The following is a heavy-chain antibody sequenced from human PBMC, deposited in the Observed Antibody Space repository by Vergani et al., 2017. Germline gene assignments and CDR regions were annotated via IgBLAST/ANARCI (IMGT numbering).Heavy chain of an antibody. J-gene: IGHJ4*02. D-gene: IGHD3/OR15-3a*01. CDR3: LRGDSRDY. Sequence: QVQLVESGGGVVQPGRSLRLSCTPSSFKLGDYGMHWVRQAPGRGLEWVSMTWYEGNNNYYADSVKGRFTISKDNARNSVYLQMNSLRVDDTAVYYCLRGDSRDYWGQGTLVTVSS. CDR1: SFKLGDYG. CDR2: TWYEGNNN. V-gene: IGHV3-33*01.